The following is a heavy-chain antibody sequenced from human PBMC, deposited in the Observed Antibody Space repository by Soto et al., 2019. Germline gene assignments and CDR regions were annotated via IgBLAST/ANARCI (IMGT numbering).Heavy chain of an antibody. Sequence: XVSLRLSFSASGFTFSSYAKHGVRQAPGKGLEYVSAISSNVGSTYYADSVKGRFTISRDNSKNTLYLQMSSLRAEDTAVYYCVKEGIVATGEQWLSPVQHDNYYYYYYGMDVWGQGTTVTVPS. V-gene: IGHV3-64D*06. CDR1: GFTFSSYA. J-gene: IGHJ6*02. CDR3: VKEGIVATGEQWLSPVQHDNYYYYYYGMDV. CDR2: ISSNVGST. D-gene: IGHD5-12*01.